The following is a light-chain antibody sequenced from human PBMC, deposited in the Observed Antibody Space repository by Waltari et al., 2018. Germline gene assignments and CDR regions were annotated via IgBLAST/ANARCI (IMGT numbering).Light chain of an antibody. CDR1: SGSVSSTSY. Sequence: QTVVTQEPSLSVSPGGTVTLTCALSSGSVSSTSYATWYRQTPGQAPLTLVYNGNSPSFGVPDRCSGSVLVNKDALTITGTQADDESDYFCAMYMGSGIWVFGGGTQLTVL. CDR3: AMYMGSGIWV. CDR2: NGN. J-gene: IGLJ3*02. V-gene: IGLV8-61*01.